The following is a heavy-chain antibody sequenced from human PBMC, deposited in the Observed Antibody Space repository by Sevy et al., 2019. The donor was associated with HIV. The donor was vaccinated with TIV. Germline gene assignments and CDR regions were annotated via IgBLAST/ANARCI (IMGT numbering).Heavy chain of an antibody. Sequence: GGSLRLSCAASGFTFSSYAMSWVRQAPGKGLEWVSAISGSGGSTYYADSVKGRFTIARDNSKNTLYLQMNSLRAEDTAVYYCAKDAYCGGDCYSCFDYWGQGNLVTVSS. V-gene: IGHV3-23*01. CDR2: ISGSGGST. J-gene: IGHJ4*02. CDR1: GFTFSSYA. CDR3: AKDAYCGGDCYSCFDY. D-gene: IGHD2-21*02.